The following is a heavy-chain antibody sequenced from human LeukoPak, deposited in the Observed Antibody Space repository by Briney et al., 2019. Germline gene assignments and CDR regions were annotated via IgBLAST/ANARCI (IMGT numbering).Heavy chain of an antibody. D-gene: IGHD6-13*01. V-gene: IGHV3-7*01. CDR3: ARELVPVD. CDR2: IRQDGGET. Sequence: PGGSLRLSCAASGFLFSNYWMQWVRQAPGKGLEWVANIRQDGGETYYVDSVKGRFTISRDNAKNSLYLQMNSLRAEDTAVYYCARELVPVDWGQGTLVTVSS. CDR1: GFLFSNYW. J-gene: IGHJ4*02.